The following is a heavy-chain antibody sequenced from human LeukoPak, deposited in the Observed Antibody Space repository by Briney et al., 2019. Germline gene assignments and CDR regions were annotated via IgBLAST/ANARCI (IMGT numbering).Heavy chain of an antibody. V-gene: IGHV3-43*01. Sequence: QTGGSLRLSCAASGFTFDDYTMHWVRQAPGKGLEWVSLISWDGGSTYYADSVKGRFTISRDNSKNTLYLQMNSLRAEDTAVYYCAAESLRGGYCSGGSCYLPDNWFDPWGQGTLVTVSS. J-gene: IGHJ5*02. D-gene: IGHD2-15*01. CDR2: ISWDGGST. CDR3: AAESLRGGYCSGGSCYLPDNWFDP. CDR1: GFTFDDYT.